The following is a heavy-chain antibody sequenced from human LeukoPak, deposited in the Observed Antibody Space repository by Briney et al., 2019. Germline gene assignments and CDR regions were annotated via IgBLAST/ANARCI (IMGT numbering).Heavy chain of an antibody. CDR2: IYYSGST. CDR1: GGSISSYY. Sequence: SETLSLTCTVSGGSISSYYWSWIRQPPGKGLEWIGYIYYSGSTDYNPSLKSRVTISVDTSKNQFSLKLSSVTAADMAVYYCARAPSRRYEGDGYFDYWGQGTLVTVSS. J-gene: IGHJ4*02. CDR3: ARAPSRRYEGDGYFDY. V-gene: IGHV4-59*01. D-gene: IGHD3-16*01.